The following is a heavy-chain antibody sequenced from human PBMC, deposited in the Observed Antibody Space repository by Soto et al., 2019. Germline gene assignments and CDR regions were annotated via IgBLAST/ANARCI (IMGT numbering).Heavy chain of an antibody. CDR1: GGSIRSNNW. Sequence: PSDTLSLTCAASGGSIRSNNWWSWVRQPPGKGLEWIGEIFHSGSTNYNPSLKTRVTISVDKSKNQFSLKLSSVTAADTAVYYCARVFSGSYSDYWGQGTLVTVS. V-gene: IGHV4-4*02. CDR3: ARVFSGSYSDY. J-gene: IGHJ4*02. D-gene: IGHD1-26*01. CDR2: IFHSGST.